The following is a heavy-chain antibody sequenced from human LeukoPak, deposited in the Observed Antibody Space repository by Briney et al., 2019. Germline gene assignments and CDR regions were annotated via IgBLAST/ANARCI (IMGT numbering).Heavy chain of an antibody. CDR1: GYTFTAYC. J-gene: IGHJ3*02. D-gene: IGHD3-22*01. Sequence: VASVTVSCTASGYTFTAYCMHWVRQAPGQGLEWMGRINPNSGGTNYALNFQGRVTMNRDTSISTAYMELSRLRSDDTAVYYCARKYYCDSSGYYYDDAFDIWGQGTMVTVSS. CDR2: INPNSGGT. V-gene: IGHV1-2*06. CDR3: ARKYYCDSSGYYYDDAFDI.